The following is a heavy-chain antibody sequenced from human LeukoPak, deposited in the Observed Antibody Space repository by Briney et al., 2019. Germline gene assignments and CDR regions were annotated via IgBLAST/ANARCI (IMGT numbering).Heavy chain of an antibody. D-gene: IGHD2-15*01. V-gene: IGHV3-21*01. CDR2: ISSSSSYI. CDR1: GFTFSSYS. J-gene: IGHJ4*02. CDR3: ARHTPGLRVLDY. Sequence: TGGSLRLSCAASGFTFSSYSMNWVRQAPGKGLEWVSSISSSSSYIYYADSVKGRFTISRDNAKNSLYLQMNSLRAEDTAVFYCARHTPGLRVLDYWGQGTLVTVSS.